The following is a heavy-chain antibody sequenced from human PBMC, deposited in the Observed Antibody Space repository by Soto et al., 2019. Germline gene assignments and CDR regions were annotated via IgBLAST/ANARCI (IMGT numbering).Heavy chain of an antibody. J-gene: IGHJ4*02. CDR1: GGTFSSYA. Sequence: QVQLVQSGAEVKKPGSSVKVSCKASGGTFSSYAISWVRQAPGQGLEWMGGIIPIFGTANYAQKFQGRVTITADESTSTAYMELRSLRSEDTAVYYCARDHPKSCGGDCYSEDYWGQGTLFTVSS. CDR2: IIPIFGTA. D-gene: IGHD2-21*02. V-gene: IGHV1-69*12. CDR3: ARDHPKSCGGDCYSEDY.